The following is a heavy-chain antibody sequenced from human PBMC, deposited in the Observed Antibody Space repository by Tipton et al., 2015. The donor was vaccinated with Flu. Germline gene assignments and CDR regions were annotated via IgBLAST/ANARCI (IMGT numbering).Heavy chain of an antibody. CDR1: SDSISSYY. D-gene: IGHD3-22*01. V-gene: IGHV4-4*07. CDR2: IYTSGST. J-gene: IGHJ4*02. Sequence: TLSLTCTVSSDSISSYYWSWIRQPAGKGLEWIGRIYTSGSTNYNASLKSRVTMSVDTSKNQFSLKLSSVTVADTAVYYCARDREDYGSSDYYSGFDYWGQGTLVTVSS. CDR3: ARDREDYGSSDYYSGFDY.